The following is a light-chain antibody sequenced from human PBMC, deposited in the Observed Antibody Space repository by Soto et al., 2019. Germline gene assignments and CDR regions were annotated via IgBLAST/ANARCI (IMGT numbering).Light chain of an antibody. CDR2: GAS. CDR3: QQYDTSPRT. V-gene: IGKV3-20*01. Sequence: EIVLTQSPSTLSLYRGERATLSCRASQTVNSIYFAWYQRKPGQAPRLLIYGASNRATGIPDRFSGSGSGTDFTLTISRLEAEDFGVYYCQQYDTSPRTFGQGTKVDIK. J-gene: IGKJ1*01. CDR1: QTVNSIY.